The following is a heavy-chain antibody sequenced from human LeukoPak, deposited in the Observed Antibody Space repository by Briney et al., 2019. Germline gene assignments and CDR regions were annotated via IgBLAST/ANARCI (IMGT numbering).Heavy chain of an antibody. CDR1: GFTFSSYG. CDR3: AKGTPGKN. J-gene: IGHJ4*02. Sequence: GGSLRLSCAASGFTFSSYGMHWVRQAPGKGLEWVAVISYDGSNKNYADSVKGRFTISKDNSKNTLYLQMNSLRAEDTAVYYCAKGTPGKNWGQGTLVTVSS. D-gene: IGHD4-23*01. CDR2: ISYDGSNK. V-gene: IGHV3-30*18.